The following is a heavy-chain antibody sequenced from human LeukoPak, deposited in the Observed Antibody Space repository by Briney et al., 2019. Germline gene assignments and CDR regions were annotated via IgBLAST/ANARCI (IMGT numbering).Heavy chain of an antibody. J-gene: IGHJ6*02. D-gene: IGHD2-15*01. CDR3: TRGCSGGSCSRDAMDV. Sequence: GESLKISCKASGYSFSSDWIAWVRQMPGKGLEWMGIIFPIGSETTYSPSFQGQVTISADKSISTAYLQWSSLKAWDTAMYYCTRGCSGGSCSRDAMDVWGQGKMVTVS. V-gene: IGHV5-51*01. CDR1: GYSFSSDW. CDR2: IFPIGSET.